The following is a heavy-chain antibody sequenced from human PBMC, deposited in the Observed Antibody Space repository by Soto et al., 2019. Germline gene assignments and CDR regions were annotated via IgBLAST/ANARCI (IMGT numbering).Heavy chain of an antibody. CDR1: GYTFSSYG. CDR2: ISAYNGNT. CDR3: ARDSPPVDY. Sequence: QVQLVQSGAEVKKPGASVKVSCKASGYTFSSYGISWVRQAPGQGLEWMGWISAYNGNTKYAQKIQGRVTMTTDTSRSTADMALRSLGSHETAVYYCARDSPPVDYWGQGTLVTVSS. J-gene: IGHJ4*02. V-gene: IGHV1-18*01.